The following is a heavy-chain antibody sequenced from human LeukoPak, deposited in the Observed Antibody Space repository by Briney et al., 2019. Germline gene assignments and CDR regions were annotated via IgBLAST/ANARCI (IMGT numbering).Heavy chain of an antibody. CDR2: FSGSGGTT. CDR3: AKNKLQWELHFVPFDY. Sequence: GSLKLSCGASGFTLYNYGLEWGRQAPGKGLEVGSGFSGSGGTTYYADSVKGRFTISRDNSKNTLYLQMNSLRAEDTAAYYCAKNKLQWELHFVPFDYWGQGTLVTVSS. V-gene: IGHV3-23*01. CDR1: GFTLYNYG. D-gene: IGHD1-26*01. J-gene: IGHJ4*02.